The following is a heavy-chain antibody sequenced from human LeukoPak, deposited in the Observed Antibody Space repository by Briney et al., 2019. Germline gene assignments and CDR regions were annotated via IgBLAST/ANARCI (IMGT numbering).Heavy chain of an antibody. V-gene: IGHV4-59*08. J-gene: IGHJ4*02. Sequence: SETLSLTCTVSGGSISSYYWSWIRQPPGKGLEWIGHISYSGSTNYNPSLKSRVTISVDTSKNQFSLKLSSVTAADTAMYYCARHYSSGWHYFDYWGQGTLVTVSS. CDR2: ISYSGST. CDR1: GGSISSYY. CDR3: ARHYSSGWHYFDY. D-gene: IGHD6-19*01.